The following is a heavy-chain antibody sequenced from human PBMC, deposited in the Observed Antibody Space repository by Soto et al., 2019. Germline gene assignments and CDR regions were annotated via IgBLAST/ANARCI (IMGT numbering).Heavy chain of an antibody. CDR1: GFTFSTYA. D-gene: IGHD3-22*01. J-gene: IGHJ4*02. V-gene: IGHV3-30-3*01. CDR2: ISYDGSNK. CDR3: ARGGYYYDSSGYYYSFDY. Sequence: QVQLVESGGGVVQPGRSLRLSCAASGFTFSTYAMHWVRQAPGKGLGWVAVISYDGSNKYYADSVKGRFTISRDNSKITLYLQMNSLRAEDTAVYYCARGGYYYDSSGYYYSFDYWGQGTLVTVSS.